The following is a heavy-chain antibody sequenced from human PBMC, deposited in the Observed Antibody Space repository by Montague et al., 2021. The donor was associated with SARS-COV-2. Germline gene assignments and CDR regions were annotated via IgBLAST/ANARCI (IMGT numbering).Heavy chain of an antibody. CDR3: ARGRRYSSTWYGAFDP. CDR1: GGSISSPDYY. CDR2: SYYSGST. V-gene: IGHV4-31*03. Sequence: TLSLTCTVSGGSISSPDYYWGWIRQYPVKGLEWIGYSYYSGSTCYNPSLKSRVSISVDTSKNQFSLKLSSVTAADTAVYYCARGRRYSSTWYGAFDPWGQGMQVTVSS. D-gene: IGHD6-13*01. J-gene: IGHJ5*02.